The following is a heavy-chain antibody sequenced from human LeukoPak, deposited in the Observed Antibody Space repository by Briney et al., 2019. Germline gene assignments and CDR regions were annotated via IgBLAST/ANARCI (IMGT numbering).Heavy chain of an antibody. CDR2: IYSGGST. CDR1: GFTFSSYG. Sequence: PGGSLRLSCAASGFTFSSYGMHWVRQAPGKGLEWVSVIYSGGSTYYADSVKGRFTISRDNSKNTLYLQMNSLRAEDTAVYYCASMVAGQYFDYWGQGTLVTVSS. D-gene: IGHD6-19*01. CDR3: ASMVAGQYFDY. V-gene: IGHV3-NL1*01. J-gene: IGHJ4*02.